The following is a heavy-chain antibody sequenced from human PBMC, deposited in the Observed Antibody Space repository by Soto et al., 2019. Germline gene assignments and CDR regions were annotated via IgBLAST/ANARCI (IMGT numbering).Heavy chain of an antibody. V-gene: IGHV3-23*01. CDR1: GFIFATTA. J-gene: IGHJ4*02. D-gene: IGHD3-16*01. CDR3: AAVMGSDYDYVWGSLSFDH. Sequence: VQLLQSGGGLVQPGGSLRLSCEASGFIFATTAMGWVRQAPGKGLEWVSTISGSGVRTYYADSVKGRFTISRGNSKNTLFLQMNSLRADDTAVYFCAAVMGSDYDYVWGSLSFDHWGQGALDTVSP. CDR2: ISGSGVRT.